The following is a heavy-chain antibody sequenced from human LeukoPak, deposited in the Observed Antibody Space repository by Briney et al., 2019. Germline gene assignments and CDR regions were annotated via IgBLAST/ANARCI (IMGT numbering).Heavy chain of an antibody. Sequence: GASVKVSCKASGYTFTSYDINWVRRAPGQGLEWMGWMNPNNGNTGYAQKFQGRVTITRNASISTAYMELSSLRSEDTAVYYCAREVYYDSSGYYNWGQGTLVTVSS. CDR2: MNPNNGNT. CDR1: GYTFTSYD. D-gene: IGHD3-22*01. CDR3: AREVYYDSSGYYN. J-gene: IGHJ4*02. V-gene: IGHV1-8*03.